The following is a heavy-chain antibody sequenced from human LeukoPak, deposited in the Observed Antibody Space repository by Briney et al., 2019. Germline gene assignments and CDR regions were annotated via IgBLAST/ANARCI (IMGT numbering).Heavy chain of an antibody. V-gene: IGHV3-23*01. CDR2: ISGSGGST. J-gene: IGHJ3*02. Sequence: GGSLRLSCAASEFTFSSYGMSWVRQAPGKGLEWVSAISGSGGSTYYADSVKGRFTISRDNSRNTLYLQMNSLRADDTAVYYCARTEATGAFDIWGQGTMVTVSS. CDR3: ARTEATGAFDI. CDR1: EFTFSSYG.